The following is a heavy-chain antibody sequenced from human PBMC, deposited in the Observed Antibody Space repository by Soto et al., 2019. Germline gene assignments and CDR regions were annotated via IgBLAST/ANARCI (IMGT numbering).Heavy chain of an antibody. J-gene: IGHJ4*02. Sequence: PSETLSLTCTVSGGSISSSSYYWGWIRQPPGKGLEWIGSIYYSGNTYYNPSLKSRVTISVDTAKNQFSLKLSSVTAADTAVYYRARQYYFGSGSYYKRPFDFLGQGTLVTVSS. V-gene: IGHV4-39*01. CDR3: ARQYYFGSGSYYKRPFDF. D-gene: IGHD3-10*01. CDR2: IYYSGNT. CDR1: GGSISSSSYY.